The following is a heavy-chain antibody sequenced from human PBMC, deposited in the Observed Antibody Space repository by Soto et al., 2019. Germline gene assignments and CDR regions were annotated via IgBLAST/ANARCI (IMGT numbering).Heavy chain of an antibody. D-gene: IGHD1-7*01. Sequence: GALRLSCAASGFTFSSYAMSWVRQAPGKGLEWVSAISGSGGSTYYADSVKGRFTISRDNSKNTLYLQMNSLRAEDTAVYYCATQTGTTPYNWFDPWGQGTLVTVSS. J-gene: IGHJ5*02. CDR1: GFTFSSYA. CDR2: ISGSGGST. CDR3: ATQTGTTPYNWFDP. V-gene: IGHV3-23*01.